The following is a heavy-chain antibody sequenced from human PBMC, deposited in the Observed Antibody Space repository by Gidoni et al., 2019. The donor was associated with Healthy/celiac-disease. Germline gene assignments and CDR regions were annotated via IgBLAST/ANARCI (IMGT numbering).Heavy chain of an antibody. J-gene: IGHJ3*02. V-gene: IGHV1-2*02. D-gene: IGHD3-10*01. CDR1: GYTFTGYY. Sequence: QVQLVQSGAEVKKPGASVKVSCKASGYTFTGYYMHWVRQAPGQGLEWMGWINPNSGGTNYAQKFQGRVTMTRDTSISTAYMELSRLRSDDTAVYYCAREQWFGELSPPGAFDIWGQGTMVTVSS. CDR2: INPNSGGT. CDR3: AREQWFGELSPPGAFDI.